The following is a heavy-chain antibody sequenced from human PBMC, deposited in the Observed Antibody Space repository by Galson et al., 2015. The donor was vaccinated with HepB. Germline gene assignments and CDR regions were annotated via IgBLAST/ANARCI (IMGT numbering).Heavy chain of an antibody. J-gene: IGHJ4*02. CDR2: ISYDGSNK. Sequence: SLRLSCAASGFTFSSYGMHWVRQAPGKGLEWVAVISYDGSNKYYADSVKGRFTISRDNSKNTLYLQMNSLRAEDTAVYYCAIIDTSSGWVQESDCWGQGTLVTVSS. CDR3: AIIDTSSGWVQESDC. D-gene: IGHD6-19*01. CDR1: GFTFSSYG. V-gene: IGHV3-30*03.